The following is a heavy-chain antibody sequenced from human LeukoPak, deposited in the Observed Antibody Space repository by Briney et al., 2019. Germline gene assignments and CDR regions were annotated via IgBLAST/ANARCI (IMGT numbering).Heavy chain of an antibody. CDR2: ISGSGGST. J-gene: IGHJ3*01. CDR1: GFTFSSYA. Sequence: PGGSLRLSCAASGFTFSSYAMSWVRQAPGKGLEWVSAISGSGGSTYYADSVKGRFTISRDNSKNTLYLQMNSLRVEDTAMYYCAGQWGLLSAFDLWGQGTMVTVSS. D-gene: IGHD6-19*01. V-gene: IGHV3-23*01. CDR3: AGQWGLLSAFDL.